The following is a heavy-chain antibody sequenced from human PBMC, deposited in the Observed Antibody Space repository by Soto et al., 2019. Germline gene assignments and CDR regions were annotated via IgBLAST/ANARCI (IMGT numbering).Heavy chain of an antibody. J-gene: IGHJ4*02. CDR2: INPNGGRT. CDR1: GYTFTTHY. CDR3: ARAGENYGSGTFSPPLRYYFNS. V-gene: IGHV1-46*01. Sequence: QVQLVQCGTEVKKPGASVKVSCKASGYTFTTHYMHWVRQAPGQGLEWMGIINPNGGRTTYALKFQGRVTMTSDTSTNTVYVELTSLRSEDTAVYYCARAGENYGSGTFSPPLRYYFNSWGQGTLVTVSS. D-gene: IGHD3-10*01.